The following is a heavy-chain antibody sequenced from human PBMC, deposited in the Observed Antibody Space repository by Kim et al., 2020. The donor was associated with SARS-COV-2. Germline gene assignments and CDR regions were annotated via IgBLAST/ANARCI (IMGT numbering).Heavy chain of an antibody. Sequence: GGSLRLSCAASGFTFSSYSMNWVRQAPGKGLEWVSSISSSSSYIYYADSVKGRFTISRDNAKNSLYLQMNSLRAEDTAVYYCAREGYSSSPYQYYGMDVWGQGTTVTVSS. D-gene: IGHD6-13*01. CDR3: AREGYSSSPYQYYGMDV. J-gene: IGHJ6*02. V-gene: IGHV3-21*01. CDR2: ISSSSSYI. CDR1: GFTFSSYS.